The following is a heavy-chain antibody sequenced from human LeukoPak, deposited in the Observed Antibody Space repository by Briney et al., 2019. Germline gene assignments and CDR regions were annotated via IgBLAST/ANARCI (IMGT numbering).Heavy chain of an antibody. Sequence: SGGSLRLSCAASGFTFSSYGMHWVRQAPGKGQEWVAFIRYDGSNKYYADSVKGRFTISRDNSKNTLYLQMNSLRAEDTAVYYCAKLVDYDTLTGYPNHDYFDYWGQGTLVTVSS. J-gene: IGHJ4*02. V-gene: IGHV3-30*02. CDR2: IRYDGSNK. CDR1: GFTFSSYG. CDR3: AKLVDYDTLTGYPNHDYFDY. D-gene: IGHD3-9*01.